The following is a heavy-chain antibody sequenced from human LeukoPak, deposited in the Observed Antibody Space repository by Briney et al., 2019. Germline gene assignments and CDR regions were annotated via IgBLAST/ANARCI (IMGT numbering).Heavy chain of an antibody. D-gene: IGHD2-8*02. CDR2: IYYSGST. V-gene: IGHV4-30-4*01. Sequence: SETLSLTCTVSGGSISSGDYYWSWIRQPPGKGLEWIGYIYYSGSTYYNPSLKSRVTISVDTSKNQFSLKLSSVTAADTAVYFCARRRGQSSGPSYYYFYMDVWGKGTTVTVSS. J-gene: IGHJ6*03. CDR1: GGSISSGDYY. CDR3: ARRRGQSSGPSYYYFYMDV.